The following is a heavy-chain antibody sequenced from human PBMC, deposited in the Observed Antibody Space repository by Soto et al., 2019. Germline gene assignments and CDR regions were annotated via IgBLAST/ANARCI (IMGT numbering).Heavy chain of an antibody. CDR2: SIPIFGTA. Sequence: QVQLVQSGAEVKKPGSSVKVSCKVSGGTFSSYAISWVRQAHGQGLEWMGGSIPIFGTANYAQKFQGRVSITGDESRSTAYMERRSLRSEDTAVYYCARSGGSGSYTSYYLYYWGQGTLVTVAS. CDR1: GGTFSSYA. CDR3: ARSGGSGSYTSYYLYY. V-gene: IGHV1-69*01. D-gene: IGHD3-10*01. J-gene: IGHJ4*02.